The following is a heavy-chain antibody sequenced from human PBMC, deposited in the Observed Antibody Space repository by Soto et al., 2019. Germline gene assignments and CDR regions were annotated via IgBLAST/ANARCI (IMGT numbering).Heavy chain of an antibody. CDR1: GFTFSSYG. V-gene: IGHV3-30*18. D-gene: IGHD2-21*01. J-gene: IGHJ6*02. Sequence: QVQLVESGGGVVQPGRSLRLSCAASGFTFSSYGMHWVRQAPGKGLEWVAVISYDGSNKYYADSVKGRFTISRDNSKKPLYLQMNSLRAEDTAVYYCAKGAYLGGDCYYYGMDVWGQGTTVTVSS. CDR3: AKGAYLGGDCYYYGMDV. CDR2: ISYDGSNK.